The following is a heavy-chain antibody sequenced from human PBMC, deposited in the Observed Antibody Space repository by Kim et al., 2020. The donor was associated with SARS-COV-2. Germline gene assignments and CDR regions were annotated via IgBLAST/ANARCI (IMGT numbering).Heavy chain of an antibody. CDR1: GDSFDSYV. Sequence: SVKVSCKASGDSFDSYVFSWVRQAPGQGLEWMGGIVPLIGTPDYAQTFQGRLTITADESTNTAYMELSNLKSVDTAMYYCARDLYYWGQGTLVTVSS. CDR2: IVPLIGTP. J-gene: IGHJ4*02. CDR3: ARDLYY. V-gene: IGHV1-69*13.